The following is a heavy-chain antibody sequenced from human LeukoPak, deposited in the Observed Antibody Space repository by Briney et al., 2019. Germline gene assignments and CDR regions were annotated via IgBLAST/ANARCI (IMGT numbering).Heavy chain of an antibody. V-gene: IGHV3-23*01. J-gene: IGHJ4*02. CDR2: ISGSGDST. Sequence: GGSLRLSCAASGFTFSSYAMSWVRQAPGKGLEWVSAISGSGDSTYYGDSVKGRFTISRDNSKNTLYLQMNSLRAEDTAVYYCARVSGQLGVDYWGQGTLVTVSS. D-gene: IGHD1-26*01. CDR1: GFTFSSYA. CDR3: ARVSGQLGVDY.